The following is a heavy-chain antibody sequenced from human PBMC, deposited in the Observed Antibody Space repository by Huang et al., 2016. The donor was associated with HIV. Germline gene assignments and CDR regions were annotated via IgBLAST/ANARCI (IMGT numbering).Heavy chain of an antibody. J-gene: IGHJ3*01. Sequence: EEQLVASGGGLVEPGGSLRLSCAASGFTFSDFDMNGVRQAPGNGLEWVSSISKTGSYTYFIDSVKGRFTISRDNSKNSLYLQMNSLRAEDTAVYYCARREGLDVWGLGTMVTVSS. CDR2: ISKTGSYT. V-gene: IGHV3-21*06. CDR1: GFTFSDFD. CDR3: ARREGLDV.